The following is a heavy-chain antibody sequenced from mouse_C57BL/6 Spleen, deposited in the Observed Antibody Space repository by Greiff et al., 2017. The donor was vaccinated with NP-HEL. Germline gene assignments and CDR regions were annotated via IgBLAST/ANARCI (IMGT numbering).Heavy chain of an antibody. CDR2: IYPRDGST. Sequence: QVQLQQSGPELVKPGASVKLSCKASGYTFTSYDINWVKQRPGQGLEWIGWIYPRDGSTKYNEKFKGKATLPADTSSSTAYRELHSLTYEDSAVYCCANYDGSSRPWFAYWGQGTLVTVSA. D-gene: IGHD1-1*01. J-gene: IGHJ3*01. CDR3: ANYDGSSRPWFAY. V-gene: IGHV1-85*01. CDR1: GYTFTSYD.